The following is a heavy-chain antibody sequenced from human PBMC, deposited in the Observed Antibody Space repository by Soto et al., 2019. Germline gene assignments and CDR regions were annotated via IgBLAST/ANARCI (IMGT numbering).Heavy chain of an antibody. CDR1: GSSFSGYD. Sequence: SVKVSCKASGSSFSGYDLHCGQQAPGQGPECMGGIFPMSGGTKAAQKCQDRVTMTSDTSISTAYLELTSLTSAHTAVYSCARAAMLHFETRDYDPSVYGLDVCGQGTTVTVSS. CDR2: IFPMSGGT. J-gene: IGHJ6*02. CDR3: ARAAMLHFETRDYDPSVYGLDV. D-gene: IGHD3-16*01. V-gene: IGHV1-2*02.